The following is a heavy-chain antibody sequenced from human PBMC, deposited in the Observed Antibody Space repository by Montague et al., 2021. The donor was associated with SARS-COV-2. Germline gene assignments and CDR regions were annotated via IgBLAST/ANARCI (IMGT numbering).Heavy chain of an antibody. CDR1: GGSISSSGYY. CDR2: IYYSGST. D-gene: IGHD5-12*01. J-gene: IGHJ5*02. CDR3: ARGVATEEGNWFDP. Sequence: SETLSLTCTVSGGSISSSGYYWGWIRQPPGKGLEWIGYIYYSGSTNYNPSLKSRVAISVDTSKNQFSLKLSSVTAADTAVYYCARGVATEEGNWFDPWGQGTLVTVSS. V-gene: IGHV4-61*08.